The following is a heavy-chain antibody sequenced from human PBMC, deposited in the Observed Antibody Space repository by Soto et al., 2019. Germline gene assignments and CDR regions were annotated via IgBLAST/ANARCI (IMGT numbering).Heavy chain of an antibody. CDR2: IKQDGSEK. CDR1: XFTFSSYW. V-gene: IGHV3-7*02. CDR3: ARYLSNDDFWSGYFYYYYYYMDV. J-gene: IGHJ6*03. D-gene: IGHD3-3*01. Sequence: GGSLRLSWASPXFTFSSYWISLGRPAPGKGLEWVANIKQDGSEKYYVDSVKGRFTISRDNAKNSLYLQMNSLRAEDTAVYYCARYLSNDDFWSGYFYYYYYYMDVWGKGTTVTVPS.